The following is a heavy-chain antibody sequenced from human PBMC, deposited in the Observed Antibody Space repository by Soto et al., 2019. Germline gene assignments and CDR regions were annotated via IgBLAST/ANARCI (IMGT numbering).Heavy chain of an antibody. CDR3: AKLVVVAATGLGGGDY. Sequence: GGSLRLSCAASGFTFSSYAMSWVRQAPGKGLEWVSAISGSGGSTYYADSVKGRFTISRDNSKNTLYLQMNSLRAEDTAVYYWAKLVVVAATGLGGGDYWGQGTLVTVSS. CDR2: ISGSGGST. J-gene: IGHJ4*02. D-gene: IGHD2-15*01. V-gene: IGHV3-23*01. CDR1: GFTFSSYA.